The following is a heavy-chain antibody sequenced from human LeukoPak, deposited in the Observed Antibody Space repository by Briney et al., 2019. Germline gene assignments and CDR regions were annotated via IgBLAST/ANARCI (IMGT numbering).Heavy chain of an antibody. Sequence: SETLSLTCTVSGGSISSSSYYWGWIRQPPGKGLEWIGSIYYSGSTYYNPSLKSRVTISVDTSKNQFSLKLSSVTAADTAVYYCARGDDRLHNWFDPWGQGTLVTVSS. CDR3: ARGDDRLHNWFDP. CDR2: IYYSGST. V-gene: IGHV4-39*07. CDR1: GGSISSSSYY. J-gene: IGHJ5*02. D-gene: IGHD1-1*01.